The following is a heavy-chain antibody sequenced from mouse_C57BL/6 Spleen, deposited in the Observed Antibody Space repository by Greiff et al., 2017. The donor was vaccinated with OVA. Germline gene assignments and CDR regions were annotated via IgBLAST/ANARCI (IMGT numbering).Heavy chain of an antibody. CDR1: GFTFSSYT. D-gene: IGHD2-4*01. CDR3: ARDEDYDEGFAY. J-gene: IGHJ3*01. CDR2: ISGGGGNT. Sequence: DVKLVESGGGLVKPGGSLKLSCAASGFTFSSYTMSWVRQTPEKRLEWVATISGGGGNTYYPDSVKGRFTISRDNAKNTLYLQMSSLRSEDTALYYCARDEDYDEGFAYWGQGTLVTVSA. V-gene: IGHV5-9*01.